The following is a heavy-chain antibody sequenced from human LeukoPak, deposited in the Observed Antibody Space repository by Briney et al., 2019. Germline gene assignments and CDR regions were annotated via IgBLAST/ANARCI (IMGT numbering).Heavy chain of an antibody. CDR1: GGSFSGYY. Sequence: SETLSLTCAVYGGSFSGYYWSWIRQPPGKGLEWIGEINHSGSTNYSPSLKSRVTISVDTSKNQFSLKLSSVTAADTAVYYCARGTVAGHYFDYWGQGTLVTVSS. D-gene: IGHD6-19*01. CDR2: INHSGST. CDR3: ARGTVAGHYFDY. V-gene: IGHV4-34*01. J-gene: IGHJ4*02.